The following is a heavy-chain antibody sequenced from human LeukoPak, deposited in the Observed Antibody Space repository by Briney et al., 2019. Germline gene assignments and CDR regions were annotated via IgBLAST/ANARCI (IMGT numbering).Heavy chain of an antibody. CDR1: GGTFSSYA. V-gene: IGHV1-69*13. CDR3: ARVELPAYCGGDCYSSPYGMDV. J-gene: IGHJ6*02. D-gene: IGHD2-21*02. CDR2: IIPIFGTA. Sequence: ASVTVSCTASGGTFSSYAISWVRQAPGQGLEWMGGIIPIFGTANYAQKFQGRVTITADESTSTAYMELSSLRSEDTAVYYCARVELPAYCGGDCYSSPYGMDVWGQGTTVTVSS.